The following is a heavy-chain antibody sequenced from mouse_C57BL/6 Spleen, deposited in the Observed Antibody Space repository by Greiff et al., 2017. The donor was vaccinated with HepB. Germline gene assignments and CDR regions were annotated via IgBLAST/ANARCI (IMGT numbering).Heavy chain of an antibody. CDR1: GYTFTSYG. V-gene: IGHV1-81*01. CDR3: ARAGDYDGAWFAY. J-gene: IGHJ3*01. CDR2: IYPRSGNT. D-gene: IGHD1-1*01. Sequence: QVQLPQSGAELARPGDTVKLSCKASGYTFTSYGISWVKQSTGQGLEWIGEIYPRSGNTYYNAKFKGKTTLTADKTSSTAYMELRSLTSEDSAVYFCARAGDYDGAWFAYWGQGTLVTVSA.